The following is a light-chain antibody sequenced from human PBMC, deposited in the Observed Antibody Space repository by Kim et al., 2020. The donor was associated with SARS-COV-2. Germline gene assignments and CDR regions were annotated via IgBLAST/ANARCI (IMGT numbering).Light chain of an antibody. V-gene: IGLV3-19*01. J-gene: IGLJ2*01. CDR2: GKN. CDR3: HSRYSSGVV. CDR1: SLISYS. Sequence: SVAFGQTVRITCQGDSLISYSPSWYQQKPGQAPVVVIYGKNIRPARIPHRFSGSTSGNTASLTITGAQAEDEGDYYCHSRYSSGVVFGGGTQLTVL.